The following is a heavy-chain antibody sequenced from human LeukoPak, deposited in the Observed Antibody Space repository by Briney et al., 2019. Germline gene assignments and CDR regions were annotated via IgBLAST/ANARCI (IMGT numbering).Heavy chain of an antibody. J-gene: IGHJ6*02. CDR2: IDPSDSYT. D-gene: IGHD4-11*01. CDR1: GYSFTSYW. Sequence: GESLKISCKGSGYSFTSYWISWVRQMPGKGLEWMGRIDPSDSYTNYSPSFQGHVTISADKSISTAYLQWSSLKASDTAMYYCAWISTYAYYYYYGMDVWGQGTTVTVSS. CDR3: AWISTYAYYYYYGMDV. V-gene: IGHV5-10-1*01.